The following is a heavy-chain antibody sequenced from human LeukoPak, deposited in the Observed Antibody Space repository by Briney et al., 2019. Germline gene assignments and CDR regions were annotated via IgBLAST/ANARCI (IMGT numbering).Heavy chain of an antibody. Sequence: PGGSLRLSCAASGFTFSTYSMNWVRQAPGKGLEWVSSISSSSSYIYYADSVKGRFTISRDNAKNSLYLQMNSLRAEDTAVYYCAREWRLRGWGDYVGYYYYYMDVWGKGTTVTVSS. CDR3: AREWRLRGWGDYVGYYYYYMDV. CDR2: ISSSSSYI. CDR1: GFTFSTYS. D-gene: IGHD4-17*01. V-gene: IGHV3-21*01. J-gene: IGHJ6*03.